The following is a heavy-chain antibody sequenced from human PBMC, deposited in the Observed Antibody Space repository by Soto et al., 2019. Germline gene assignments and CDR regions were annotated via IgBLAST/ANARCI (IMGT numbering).Heavy chain of an antibody. J-gene: IGHJ4*02. Sequence: QVELVQSGAEVKKPGSSVRVSCKASGGAFNNYGFTWVRQASGQGLEWMGQIIPLFSTTHYAQKFQGRVSITADGSTSTVHMELSSLTSEDTAVYYCARDGNLSSSYGDFDEWGQGTLVIVSS. CDR3: ARDGNLSSSYGDFDE. V-gene: IGHV1-69*01. CDR1: GGAFNNYG. D-gene: IGHD6-6*01. CDR2: IIPLFSTT.